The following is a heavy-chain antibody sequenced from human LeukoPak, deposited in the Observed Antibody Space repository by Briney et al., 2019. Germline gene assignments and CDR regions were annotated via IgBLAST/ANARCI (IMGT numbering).Heavy chain of an antibody. CDR1: GFTVSSNY. J-gene: IGHJ4*02. Sequence: GGSLRLSCAASGFTVSSNYMSWVRQAPGKGLEWVSVIYSGGSTYYADSVKGRFTLSRDSAKNSVYLQMDSLRHEDTAVYYCSISSSSPYWGQGTLVIVSS. CDR3: SISSSSPY. V-gene: IGHV3-53*01. CDR2: IYSGGST. D-gene: IGHD6-6*01.